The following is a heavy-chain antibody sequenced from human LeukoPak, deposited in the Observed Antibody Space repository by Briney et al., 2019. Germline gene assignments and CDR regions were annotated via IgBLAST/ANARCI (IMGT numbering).Heavy chain of an antibody. D-gene: IGHD2-15*01. CDR1: GFTFSSYW. CDR3: ARDQLYCSGGICYFDY. J-gene: IGHJ4*02. CDR2: INSDGRST. Sequence: PGGSLRLSCAASGFTFSSYWMHWVRQAPGKGLVWVSRINSDGRSTSYADSVKGRFTISRDNAKNTLYLQMNSLRVEDTAVYYCARDQLYCSGGICYFDYWGQGTLVTASS. V-gene: IGHV3-74*01.